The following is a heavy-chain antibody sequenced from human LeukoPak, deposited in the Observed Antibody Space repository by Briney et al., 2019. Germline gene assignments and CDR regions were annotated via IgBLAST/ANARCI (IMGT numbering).Heavy chain of an antibody. D-gene: IGHD3-10*02. J-gene: IGHJ4*02. V-gene: IGHV3-30-3*01. CDR2: ISYDGSNK. CDR3: ARVSGHYYVTLSDY. CDR1: GFTFSSYA. Sequence: DPGGSLRLSYAASGFTFSSYAMHWVRQAPGKGLEWVAVISYDGSNKYYADSVKGRFTISRDNSKITLYLQMNSLRAEDTAVYYCARVSGHYYVTLSDYWGQGTLVTVSS.